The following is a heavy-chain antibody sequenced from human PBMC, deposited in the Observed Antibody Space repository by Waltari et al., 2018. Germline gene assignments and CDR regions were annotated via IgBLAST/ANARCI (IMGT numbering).Heavy chain of an antibody. CDR1: GASVTSGNHP. V-gene: IGHV4-39*01. CDR3: ARGGVNSITMIVVVINPGAFDM. CDR2: IYRSGSP. Sequence: QLQQSGAGLVKPSETLSLTCTVSGASVTSGNHPGGWIRQHPGKGLEWIGSIYRSGSPYYNPSLKSRATISVDTSTNQFSLNLTSVTAADTAVYYCARGGVNSITMIVVVINPGAFDMWGQGTVVTVSS. J-gene: IGHJ3*02. D-gene: IGHD3-22*01.